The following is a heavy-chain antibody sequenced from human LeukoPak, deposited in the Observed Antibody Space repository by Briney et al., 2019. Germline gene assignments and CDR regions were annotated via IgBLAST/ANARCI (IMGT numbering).Heavy chain of an antibody. CDR3: EIYTGYDSF. CDR1: GYTFIGYY. V-gene: IGHV1-8*02. D-gene: IGHD5-12*01. Sequence: ASVKVSCKASGYTFIGYYMHWVRQAPGQGLEWMGWMSPDSGYTGFAQTFQGRVTLTRNTSVSTAFMELSSLRSEDTAVYYCEIYTGYDSFWGQGTLVTVSS. J-gene: IGHJ4*02. CDR2: MSPDSGYT.